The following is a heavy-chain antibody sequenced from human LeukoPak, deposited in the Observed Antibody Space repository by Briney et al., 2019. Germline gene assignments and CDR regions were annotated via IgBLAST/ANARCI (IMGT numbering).Heavy chain of an antibody. CDR1: GSTFDDYA. J-gene: IGHJ4*02. CDR2: ISGDGGST. Sequence: GGSLRLSCAASGSTFDDYAMHWVRQAPGKGLEWVSLISGDGGSTYYADSVKGRFTISRDNSKNSLYLQMNSLRTEDTALYYCAKGTTYYDFWSGYQSWGQGTLVTVSS. D-gene: IGHD3-3*01. V-gene: IGHV3-43*02. CDR3: AKGTTYYDFWSGYQS.